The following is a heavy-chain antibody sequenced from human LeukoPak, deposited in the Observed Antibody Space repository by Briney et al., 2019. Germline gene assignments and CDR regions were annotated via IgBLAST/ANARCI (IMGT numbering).Heavy chain of an antibody. Sequence: SETLSLTCTVSGGSISSSSYYWGWIRQPPGKGLEWIGSIYYSGSTYYNPSLKSRVTISVDTSKNQFSLKLSSVTAADTAVYYCARNFNYYDSSGPRFDPWGQGTLVTVSS. CDR1: GGSISSSSYY. J-gene: IGHJ5*02. CDR3: ARNFNYYDSSGPRFDP. D-gene: IGHD3-22*01. V-gene: IGHV4-39*07. CDR2: IYYSGST.